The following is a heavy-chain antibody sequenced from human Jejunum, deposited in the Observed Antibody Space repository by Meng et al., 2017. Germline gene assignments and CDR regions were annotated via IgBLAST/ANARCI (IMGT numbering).Heavy chain of an antibody. Sequence: VEVGESGGGGVQPGRPLGLSFAVSGFTFSSYTMHWVRQAPGKGLEWVAIIWYDGSNKFYADSVRGRFTISRDNSKNTLYLQINSLRAEDTAVYFCARANKEQWRNPLAIDYWGQGTLVTVSS. CDR2: IWYDGSNK. CDR3: ARANKEQWRNPLAIDY. J-gene: IGHJ4*02. D-gene: IGHD1-14*01. V-gene: IGHV3-33*01. CDR1: GFTFSSYT.